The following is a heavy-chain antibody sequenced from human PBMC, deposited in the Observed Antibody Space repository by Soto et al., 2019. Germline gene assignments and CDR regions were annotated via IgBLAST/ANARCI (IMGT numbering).Heavy chain of an antibody. D-gene: IGHD3-22*01. CDR1: GYSFAGYW. CDR3: ARQIYDSDTGPNFQYYFDS. Sequence: GASLKISCKGSGYSFAGYWITWVRQKPGKGLEWMGRIDPSDSQTYYSPSFRGHVTISVTKSITTVFLQWSSLRASDTAMYYCARQIYDSDTGPNFQYYFDSWGQGIQVTVSS. CDR2: IDPSDSQT. J-gene: IGHJ4*02. V-gene: IGHV5-10-1*01.